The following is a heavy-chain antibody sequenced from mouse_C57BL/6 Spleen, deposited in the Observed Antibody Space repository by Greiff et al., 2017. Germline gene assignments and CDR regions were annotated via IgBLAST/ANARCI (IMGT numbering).Heavy chain of an antibody. Sequence: EVKLMESGGGLVQPGGSMKLSCVASGFTFSNYWMNWVRQSPEKGLEWVAQIRLKSDNYATHYAESVKGRFTISRDDSKSSVYLQMNNLRAEDTGIYYSTAYYDYGGDYWGQGTSVTVSS. V-gene: IGHV6-3*01. D-gene: IGHD2-4*01. CDR1: GFTFSNYW. CDR2: IRLKSDNYAT. CDR3: TAYYDYGGDY. J-gene: IGHJ4*01.